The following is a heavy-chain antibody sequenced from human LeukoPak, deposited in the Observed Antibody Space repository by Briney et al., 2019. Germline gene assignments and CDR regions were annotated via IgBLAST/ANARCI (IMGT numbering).Heavy chain of an antibody. J-gene: IGHJ4*02. V-gene: IGHV4-61*02. CDR2: IYTNGNT. D-gene: IGHD3-16*01. CDR3: ARVGGAWGFNDY. CDR1: GDFTSRGSYY. Sequence: SETLSLTCTVSGDFTSRGSYYWSWVRQPAGEGLEWIGRIYTNGNTAYNPSLESRVTISIDTSRYQFSLKLSSVTAADTAMYYCARVGGAWGFNDYWGQGVLVSVSS.